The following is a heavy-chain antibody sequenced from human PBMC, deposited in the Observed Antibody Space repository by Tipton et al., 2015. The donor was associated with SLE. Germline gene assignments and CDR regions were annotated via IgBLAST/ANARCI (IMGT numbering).Heavy chain of an antibody. CDR2: IFHIGNT. V-gene: IGHV4-39*01. Sequence: LRLSCTVSGDSIRSSGFFWGWIRQPPGKGLEWIGSIFHIGNTYYNPSLKSRVTISVDTSKNQLSLRLSSVTAADTAVYYCARRSTVVAPDSWGQGTLVTVSS. D-gene: IGHD4-23*01. J-gene: IGHJ5*01. CDR3: ARRSTVVAPDS. CDR1: GDSIRSSGFF.